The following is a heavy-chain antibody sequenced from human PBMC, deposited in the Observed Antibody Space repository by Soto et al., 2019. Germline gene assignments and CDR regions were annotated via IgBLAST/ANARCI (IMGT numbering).Heavy chain of an antibody. J-gene: IGHJ4*02. CDR3: ARVVETAAVPLDY. CDR1: GYTFINYY. CDR2: INPKSGAT. Sequence: QVQLVQSGAEVKKPGASVKVSCKASGYTFINYYIHWVRQAPGQRLEWMGWINPKSGATHYTPTLQCRVTMTGDTSINTAYMELTWLTSDDTAVYYCARVVETAAVPLDYWGQGTQVTVSS. V-gene: IGHV1-2*02. D-gene: IGHD5-18*01.